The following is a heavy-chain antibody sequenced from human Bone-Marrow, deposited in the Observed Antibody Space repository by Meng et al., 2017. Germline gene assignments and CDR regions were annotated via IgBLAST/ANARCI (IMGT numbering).Heavy chain of an antibody. CDR2: IYYSGST. CDR1: GGSISSSSYY. CDR3: ARDLLRVDTAMVWVSANDAFDI. D-gene: IGHD5-18*01. V-gene: IGHV4-39*07. Sequence: SETLSLTCTVSGGSISSSSYYWGWIRQPPGKGLEWIGSIYYSGSTYYNPSLKSRVTISVDTSKNQFSLKLSSVTAADTAVYYCARDLLRVDTAMVWVSANDAFDIWGQGTMVTVSS. J-gene: IGHJ3*02.